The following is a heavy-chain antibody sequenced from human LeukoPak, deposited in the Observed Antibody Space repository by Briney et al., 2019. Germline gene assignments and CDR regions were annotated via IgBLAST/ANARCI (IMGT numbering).Heavy chain of an antibody. CDR2: ISGGGGST. V-gene: IGHV3-23*01. J-gene: IGHJ4*02. CDR3: AKGGTRYYDSSGYYFNY. CDR1: GFTFSSYA. Sequence: PGGSLRLSCAASGFTFSSYAMSWVRQAPGKGLEWVSAISGGGGSTYYADSVKGRFTISRDNSKNTLYLQMNSLRAEDTAVYYCAKGGTRYYDSSGYYFNYWGQGTLVTVSS. D-gene: IGHD3-22*01.